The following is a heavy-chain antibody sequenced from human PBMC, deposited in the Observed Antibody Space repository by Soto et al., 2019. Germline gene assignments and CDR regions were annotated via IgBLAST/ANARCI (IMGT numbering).Heavy chain of an antibody. D-gene: IGHD6-19*01. CDR1: GYTFTGYY. J-gene: IGHJ3*02. CDR2: INPNSGGT. Sequence: ASVKVSCKASGYTFTGYYMHWVRQAPGQGLEWMGWINPNSGGTNYAQKFQGWVTMTRDTSISTAYMELSRLRSDDTAVYYCARVSASGWRGDDAFDIWGQGTMVTVSS. V-gene: IGHV1-2*04. CDR3: ARVSASGWRGDDAFDI.